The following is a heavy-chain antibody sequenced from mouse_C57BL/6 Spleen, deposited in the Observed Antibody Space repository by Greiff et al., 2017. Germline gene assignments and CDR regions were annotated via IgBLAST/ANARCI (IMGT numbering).Heavy chain of an antibody. J-gene: IGHJ4*01. Sequence: DVMLVESGGGLVKPGGSLKLSCAASGFTFSDYGMHWVRQAPEKGLEWVAYISSGSSTIYYADTVKGRFTISRDNAKNTLFLQMTSLRSEDTAMYYCSGGDGNYDYYAMDYWGQGTSVTVSS. D-gene: IGHD2-1*01. CDR3: SGGDGNYDYYAMDY. V-gene: IGHV5-17*01. CDR1: GFTFSDYG. CDR2: ISSGSSTI.